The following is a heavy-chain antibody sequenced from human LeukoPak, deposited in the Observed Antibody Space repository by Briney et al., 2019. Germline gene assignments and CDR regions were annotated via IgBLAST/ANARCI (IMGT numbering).Heavy chain of an antibody. CDR3: ARDRGRGYCSGGSCYSYYYYYMDV. Sequence: ASVKVSCKASGYTFTSHYMHWVRQAPGQGLEWMGLVNPSGSSTLYAQKFQGRVTMTRDMSTTTDYMELSSLRSEDTAVYYCARDRGRGYCSGGSCYSYYYYYMDVWGKGTTVTVSS. V-gene: IGHV1-46*01. CDR2: VNPSGSST. CDR1: GYTFTSHY. J-gene: IGHJ6*03. D-gene: IGHD2-15*01.